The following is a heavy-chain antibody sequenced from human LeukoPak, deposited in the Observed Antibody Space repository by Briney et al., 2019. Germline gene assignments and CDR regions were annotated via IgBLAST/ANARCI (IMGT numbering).Heavy chain of an antibody. D-gene: IGHD6-19*01. CDR1: GFTFSSYA. Sequence: GGSLRLSCAASGFTFSSYAMRWVRQAPGKGLEWVAVISYDGSNKYYADSVKGRFTISRDNSKNTLYLQMNSLRAEDTAVYYCARIAVAGMSVGYWGQGTLVTVSS. V-gene: IGHV3-30*04. J-gene: IGHJ4*02. CDR3: ARIAVAGMSVGY. CDR2: ISYDGSNK.